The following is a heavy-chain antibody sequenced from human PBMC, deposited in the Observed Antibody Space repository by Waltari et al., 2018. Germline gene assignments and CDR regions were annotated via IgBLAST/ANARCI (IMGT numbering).Heavy chain of an antibody. V-gene: IGHV4-39*01. D-gene: IGHD6-6*01. CDR1: SSSISRGSYF. CDR3: ARAECSTSSCFFVSGFDP. J-gene: IGHJ5*02. Sequence: QLHLQESGPELVKPSETLYLTCTVSSSSISRGSYFWGWIRQPAGKGPEWIGNIYYSGDTYYNPSLESRVAISLDTSRNQFFLSLTSVTAADAAVYYCARAECSTSSCFFVSGFDPWGQGIHVTVSS. CDR2: IYYSGDT.